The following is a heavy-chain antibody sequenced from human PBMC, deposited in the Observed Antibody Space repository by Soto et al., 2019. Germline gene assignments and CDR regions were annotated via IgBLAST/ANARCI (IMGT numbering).Heavy chain of an antibody. J-gene: IGHJ4*02. Sequence: QVQLVQSGAEVKKPGASVKVSCKASGYTFTSYGISWVRQAPGQGLEWMGWISDYNGKPNYAQKLQGRVTMTTDTSTSTAYRELRSLRSDDTAVYYWARESSSSCHDYWGQGTLVTVSS. D-gene: IGHD6-13*01. CDR3: ARESSSSCHDY. CDR1: GYTFTSYG. CDR2: ISDYNGKP. V-gene: IGHV1-18*01.